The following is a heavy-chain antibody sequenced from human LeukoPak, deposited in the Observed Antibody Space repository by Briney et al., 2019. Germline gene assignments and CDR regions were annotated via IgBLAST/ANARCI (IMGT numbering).Heavy chain of an antibody. CDR2: IYHSGST. V-gene: IGHV4-4*02. CDR1: GGSISSSNW. CDR3: ARGRNLYDFWSGYIS. J-gene: IGHJ4*02. D-gene: IGHD3-3*01. Sequence: ASGTLSLTCAVSGGSISSSNWWSWVRQPPGKGLEWSGEIYHSGSTNYNPSLKSRVTISVDKSKNQFSLKLSAVTAADTAVYYCARGRNLYDFWSGYISWGQGTLVTVSS.